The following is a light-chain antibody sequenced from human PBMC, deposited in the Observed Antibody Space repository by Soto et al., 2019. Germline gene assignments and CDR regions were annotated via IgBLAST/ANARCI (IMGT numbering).Light chain of an antibody. CDR1: QSVTSSY. J-gene: IGKJ2*01. CDR2: GAS. V-gene: IGKV3-20*01. CDR3: CPDGSSPDT. Sequence: ELVMPQSPVTLSFCPVVPATLSCMSSQSVTSSYLAWYQKKPGQNPRPLIYGASSRATGIPDRFCGSRSGKDLALTISRLEPEDYQVHSCCPDGSSPDTFGHRINLEIK.